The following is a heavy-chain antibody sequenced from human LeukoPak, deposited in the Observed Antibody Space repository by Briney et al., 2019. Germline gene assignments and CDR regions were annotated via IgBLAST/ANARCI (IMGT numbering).Heavy chain of an antibody. Sequence: PGGSLRLSCAASGFTFSSYSMNWVRQAPGMGLEWVSYISSSSSTIYYADSVKGRFTISRDNAKNSLYLQMNSLRAEDTAVYYCARGLRYFDWPLDYWGQGTLVTVSS. J-gene: IGHJ4*02. CDR2: ISSSSSTI. V-gene: IGHV3-48*01. D-gene: IGHD3-9*01. CDR3: ARGLRYFDWPLDY. CDR1: GFTFSSYS.